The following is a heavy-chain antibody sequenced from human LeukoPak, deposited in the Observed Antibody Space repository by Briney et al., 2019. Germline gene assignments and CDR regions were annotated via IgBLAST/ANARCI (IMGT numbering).Heavy chain of an antibody. J-gene: IGHJ4*02. CDR3: ARVEGP. CDR1: GGSISTYF. V-gene: IGHV3-7*03. Sequence: ETLSLTCSVSGGSISTYFWSWLRQPPGKGLEWVANIKQDGSQKYYVDSVKGRFTISRDNAKNSLYLQMNSLRAEDTAVYYCARVEGPWGQGTLVTVSS. CDR2: IKQDGSQK.